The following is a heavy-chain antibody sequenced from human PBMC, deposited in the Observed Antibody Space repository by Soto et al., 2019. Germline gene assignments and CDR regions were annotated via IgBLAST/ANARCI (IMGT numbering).Heavy chain of an antibody. D-gene: IGHD6-6*01. V-gene: IGHV3-33*01. Sequence: QVQLVESGGGVVQPGRSQRLSCAASGFTFSSYGMHWVRQAPGKGLEWVAVIWYDGSNKYYADSVKGRFTISRDNSKNTLYLQMNSPRAEDTAVYYCAREGGATSPDYWGQGTLVTVSS. CDR1: GFTFSSYG. J-gene: IGHJ4*02. CDR3: AREGGATSPDY. CDR2: IWYDGSNK.